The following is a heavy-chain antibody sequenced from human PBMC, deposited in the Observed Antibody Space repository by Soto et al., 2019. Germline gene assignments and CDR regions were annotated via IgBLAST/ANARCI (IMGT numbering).Heavy chain of an antibody. CDR1: GFALTTSGVG. V-gene: IGHV2-5*02. J-gene: IGHJ5*02. Sequence: QITLKESGPTLVIPTQTLTLTCTFSGFALTTSGVGVGWIRQPPGKALEWLALIYWDDDKRYNPSLKTRLTITKDTSKHQVVLTMANMDPVDTATYYCAYRQEYNSNWNPCWFDPWGQGTLVTVSS. CDR2: IYWDDDK. CDR3: AYRQEYNSNWNPCWFDP. D-gene: IGHD6-13*01.